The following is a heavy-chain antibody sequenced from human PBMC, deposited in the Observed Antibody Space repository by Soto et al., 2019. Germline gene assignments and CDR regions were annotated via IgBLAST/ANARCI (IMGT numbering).Heavy chain of an antibody. J-gene: IGHJ1*01. D-gene: IGHD2-15*01. Sequence: GSLRLSCVASGFTFSDYAMTWVRQAPGKGLEWVSVISATGATTYYADSVRGRFTISRDNSKNTLNLQMNDLRVEDTAVIYCAKGRKSTEKDIAVMLAAASSIQHWGQGTLVTVSS. CDR1: GFTFSDYA. CDR2: ISATGATT. V-gene: IGHV3-23*01. CDR3: AKGRKSTEKDIAVMLAAASSIQH.